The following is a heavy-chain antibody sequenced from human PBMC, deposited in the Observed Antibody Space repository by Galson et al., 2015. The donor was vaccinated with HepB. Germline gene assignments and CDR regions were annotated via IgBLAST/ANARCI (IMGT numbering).Heavy chain of an antibody. D-gene: IGHD6-19*01. Sequence: SLRLSCAASGFTVSSNYMSWVRQAPGKGLEWVSVIYSCGSTYYAESVKGRFTIYRDKSKNTLYLQMNSLRAEDTAVYYCVGAILSLRIAVAGPVYGMDVWGQGTTVTVSS. CDR1: GFTVSSNY. CDR3: VGAILSLRIAVAGPVYGMDV. V-gene: IGHV3-66*01. J-gene: IGHJ6*02. CDR2: IYSCGST.